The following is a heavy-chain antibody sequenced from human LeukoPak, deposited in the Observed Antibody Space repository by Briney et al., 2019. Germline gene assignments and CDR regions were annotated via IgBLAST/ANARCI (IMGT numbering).Heavy chain of an antibody. J-gene: IGHJ5*02. CDR2: IYYSGST. V-gene: IGHV4-31*03. Sequence: SETLSLTCTVSGGSISSGGYYWIWIRQHPGKGLEWIGYIYYSGSTYYNPSLKSRVTISVDTSKNQFSLKLSSVTAADTAVYYCARAVRTRTRRYNWFDPWGQGTLVTVSS. CDR3: ARAVRTRTRRYNWFDP. CDR1: GGSISSGGYY. D-gene: IGHD2-2*01.